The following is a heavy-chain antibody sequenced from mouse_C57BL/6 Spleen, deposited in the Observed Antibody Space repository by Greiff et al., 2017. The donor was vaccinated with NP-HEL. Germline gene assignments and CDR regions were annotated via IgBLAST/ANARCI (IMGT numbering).Heavy chain of an antibody. CDR1: GFSLTSYG. D-gene: IGHD1-1*01. CDR2: IWSGGST. CDR3: AREYYGSSYDAMDY. V-gene: IGHV2-2*01. Sequence: VKLQESGPGLVQPSQSLSITCTVSGFSLTSYGVHWVRQSPGKGLEWLGVIWSGGSTDYNAAFISRLSISKDNSKSQVFFKMNSLQADDTAIYYCAREYYGSSYDAMDYWGQGTSVTVSS. J-gene: IGHJ4*01.